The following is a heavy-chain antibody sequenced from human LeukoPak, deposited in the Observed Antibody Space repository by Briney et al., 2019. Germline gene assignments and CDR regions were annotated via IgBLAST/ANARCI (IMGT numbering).Heavy chain of an antibody. CDR2: ISSSGSTI. CDR1: GFTFSSYE. Sequence: GGSLRLSCAASGFTFSSYEMHWVRQAPGKGLEWISYISSSGSTIYYADSVKGRFTISRDNGKNSLYLQMNSLRAEDAAVYYCARVHYNTAMVDIDYWGQGTLVTVSS. V-gene: IGHV3-48*03. CDR3: ARVHYNTAMVDIDY. J-gene: IGHJ4*02. D-gene: IGHD5-18*01.